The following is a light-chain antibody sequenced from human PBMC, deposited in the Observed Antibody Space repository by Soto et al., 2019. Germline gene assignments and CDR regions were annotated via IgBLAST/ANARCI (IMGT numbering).Light chain of an antibody. V-gene: IGKV3-11*01. CDR2: DAS. J-gene: IGKJ5*01. Sequence: IVCSLFPSTLXXXXGXGXTXGCRSSQSVSSYLAWYQQKPGQAPRLLSYDASNRATGIPARFSGSGSGTDFTLTISSLEPKDFAVYYCQQRSNWPPITFGQGTRLEI. CDR1: QSVSSY. CDR3: QQRSNWPPIT.